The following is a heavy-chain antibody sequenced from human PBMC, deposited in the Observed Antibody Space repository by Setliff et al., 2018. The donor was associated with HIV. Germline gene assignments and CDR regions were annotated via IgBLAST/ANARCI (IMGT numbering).Heavy chain of an antibody. J-gene: IGHJ3*02. Sequence: PGGSLRLSCAASGFTFSRYWMSWVRQAPGKGLEWVANIKQDGSEKYYVDSVKGRFTISRDNANNSLYLQMNSLRVDDTALYYCARGPPLYNWNDKGHSFDIWGLGTMVTVSS. V-gene: IGHV3-7*01. CDR3: ARGPPLYNWNDKGHSFDI. D-gene: IGHD1-1*01. CDR1: GFTFSRYW. CDR2: IKQDGSEK.